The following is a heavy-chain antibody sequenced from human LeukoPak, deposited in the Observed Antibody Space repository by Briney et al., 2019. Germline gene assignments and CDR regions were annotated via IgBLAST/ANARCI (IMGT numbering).Heavy chain of an antibody. J-gene: IGHJ4*02. CDR2: MYYSGST. CDR1: GGSVSSYF. Sequence: SETLPLTCTVSGGSVSSYFWSWIRQPPGKGLEWIGYMYYSGSTNYNPSLKSRVTISIDTSKNQFSLQLSSVTAADTAVYYCARLDNGRGAFDYWGQGTLVTVSS. CDR3: ARLDNGRGAFDY. D-gene: IGHD1-26*01. V-gene: IGHV4-59*02.